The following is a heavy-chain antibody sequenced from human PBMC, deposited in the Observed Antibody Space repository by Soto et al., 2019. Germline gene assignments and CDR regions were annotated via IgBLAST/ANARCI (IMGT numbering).Heavy chain of an antibody. J-gene: IGHJ6*02. D-gene: IGHD6-13*01. CDR2: INPSGGST. V-gene: IGHV1-46*01. CDR3: ARDIAAAGPYYYYSGLDV. Sequence: PGASVKVSCKASGYTFTSYYMHWVRQAPGQGLEWMGIINPSGGSTSYAQKFQGRVTMTRDTSTSTVYMELSSLRSEDTAVYYRARDIAAAGPYYYYSGLDVWGQGTTVTVSS. CDR1: GYTFTSYY.